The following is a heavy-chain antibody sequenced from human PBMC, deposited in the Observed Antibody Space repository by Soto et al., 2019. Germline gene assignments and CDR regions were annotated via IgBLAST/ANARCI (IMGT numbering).Heavy chain of an antibody. V-gene: IGHV3-53*01. CDR2: IYNHGQI. CDR3: VRVTGADRP. J-gene: IGHJ5*02. CDR1: GFIVSRSH. D-gene: IGHD7-27*01. Sequence: EVQLVESGGGLTQPGGSLRLSCVVSGFIVSRSHMMWVRQAPGKGLEGVSVIYNHGQINYVDPVKGRFTIARDNSQNTIYLQMNSLKVEDTAVYYCVRVTGADRPWGQGALVTVSS.